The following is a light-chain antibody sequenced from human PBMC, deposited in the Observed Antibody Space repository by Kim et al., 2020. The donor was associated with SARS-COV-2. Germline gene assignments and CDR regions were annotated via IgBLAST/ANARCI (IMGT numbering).Light chain of an antibody. V-gene: IGLV3-21*01. CDR1: NIGTKS. J-gene: IGLJ3*02. CDR3: QLWDSSSDHQV. CDR2: YDT. Sequence: APGKTAKITCGGNNIGTKSVHWYQQRPGQAPLLVINYDTDRPSGIPERFSGSNSGNTATLTITRVEAGDEADYFCQLWDSSSDHQVFGGGTQLTVL.